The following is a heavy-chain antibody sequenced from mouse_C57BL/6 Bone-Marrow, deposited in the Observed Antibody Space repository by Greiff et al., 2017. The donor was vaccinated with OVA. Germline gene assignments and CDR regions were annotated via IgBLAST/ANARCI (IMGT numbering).Heavy chain of an antibody. J-gene: IGHJ2*01. CDR3: ARHEDGNPYYFDY. Sequence: QVQLQQSGAELVKPGASVKLSCTASGYTFTEYTIHWVKQRSGQGLEWIGWFYPGGGGLKYNKKFKDKATLTADKSSSTVYMELSRLTAEDSAVYFCARHEDGNPYYFDYWGQGTTLTVSS. V-gene: IGHV1-62-2*01. CDR1: GYTFTEYT. D-gene: IGHD2-1*01. CDR2: FYPGGGGL.